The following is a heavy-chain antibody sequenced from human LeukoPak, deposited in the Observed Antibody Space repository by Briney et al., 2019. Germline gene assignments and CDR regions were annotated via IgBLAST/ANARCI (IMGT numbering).Heavy chain of an antibody. V-gene: IGHV4-61*02. J-gene: IGHJ3*01. D-gene: IGHD5-24*01. CDR3: ARAVRDGYNSDAFDV. CDR2: IYTSGST. CDR1: GGSISSGSYY. Sequence: SETLSLTCTVSGGSISSGSYYWSWIRQPAGKGLEWIGRIYTSGSTNYNPSLKSRVTISVDTSKNQFSLKLSSVTAADTAVYYCARAVRDGYNSDAFDVWGQGTMVTVSS.